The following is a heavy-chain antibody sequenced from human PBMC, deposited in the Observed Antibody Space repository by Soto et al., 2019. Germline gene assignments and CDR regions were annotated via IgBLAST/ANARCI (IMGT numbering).Heavy chain of an antibody. CDR2: IIPTFGTA. V-gene: IGHV1-69*06. D-gene: IGHD6-19*01. Sequence: QVQLVQSGAEMREPGSSVKVSCKASGGTFSSSAINWLRQAPGQGPEWMGGIIPTFGTANYIEKFRGRVTITADTSTSTAYMEVSSLTSEDTARYFCARSETAGHRGFDIWGQGTMVTVSS. J-gene: IGHJ3*02. CDR3: ARSETAGHRGFDI. CDR1: GGTFSSSA.